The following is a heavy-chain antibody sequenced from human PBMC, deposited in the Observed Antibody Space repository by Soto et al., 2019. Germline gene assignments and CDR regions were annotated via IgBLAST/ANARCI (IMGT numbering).Heavy chain of an antibody. CDR1: GFTVSSNY. CDR2: ISSSSSYT. J-gene: IGHJ5*02. D-gene: IGHD1-26*01. V-gene: IGHV3-11*03. CDR3: ARWGTGELLNWFDP. Sequence: PGGSLRLSCAASGFTVSSNYMSWIRQAPGKVLEWVSYISSSSSYTNYADSVKGRFTISRDNAKNSLYLQMNSLRAEDTAVYYCARWGTGELLNWFDPWGQGTLVTVSS.